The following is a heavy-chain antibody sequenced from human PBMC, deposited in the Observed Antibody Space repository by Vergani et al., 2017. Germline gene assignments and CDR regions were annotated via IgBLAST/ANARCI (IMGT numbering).Heavy chain of an antibody. J-gene: IGHJ6*03. CDR3: ARDQEVGDGYNPLASSYYYYYYYMDV. CDR2: IIPIFGTA. V-gene: IGHV1-69*01. Sequence: QVQLVQSGAEVKKPGSSVKVSCKASGGTFSSYAISWVRQAPGQGLEWMGGIIPIFGTANYAQKFQGRVTITADESTSTAYMGLSSLRSEDTAVYYCARDQEVGDGYNPLASSYYYYYYYMDVWGKGTTVTVSS. D-gene: IGHD5-24*01. CDR1: GGTFSSYA.